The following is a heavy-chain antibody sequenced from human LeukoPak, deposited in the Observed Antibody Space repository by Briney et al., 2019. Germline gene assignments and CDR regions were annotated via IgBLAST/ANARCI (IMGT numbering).Heavy chain of an antibody. Sequence: GGSLRLSCAASGFTFSSFGMHWVRQAPGKGLEWVAVIWYDASNKYYADSVKGRFTISRDNSKNTLYLQMNSLRDDDTAAYYCVRGVGVSRFNYLDSWGQGTLVIVSS. CDR1: GFTFSSFG. CDR3: VRGVGVSRFNYLDS. J-gene: IGHJ4*02. D-gene: IGHD6-13*01. CDR2: IWYDASNK. V-gene: IGHV3-33*01.